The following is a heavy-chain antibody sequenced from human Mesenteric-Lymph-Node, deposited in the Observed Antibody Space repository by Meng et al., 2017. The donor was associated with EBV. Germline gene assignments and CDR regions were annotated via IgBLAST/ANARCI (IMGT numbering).Heavy chain of an antibody. CDR1: GYPFTSYG. D-gene: IGHD3-16*01. CDR2: ISVDSGNT. J-gene: IGHJ4*02. CDR3: ARGGLSIDY. Sequence: VHLVQSGAEMRKPGASVKVSCETSGYPFTSYGINWVRQAPGQGLEWMGWISVDSGNTNYAQKVRDRVTMTTDFSTNTAYMELRSLTSDDTAVYYCARGGLSIDYWGLGTLVTVSS. V-gene: IGHV1-18*01.